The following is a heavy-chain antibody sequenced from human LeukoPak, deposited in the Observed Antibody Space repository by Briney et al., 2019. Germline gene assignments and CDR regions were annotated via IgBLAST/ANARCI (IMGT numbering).Heavy chain of an antibody. D-gene: IGHD3-10*01. J-gene: IGHJ4*02. CDR3: ARDLSTMVRGDFDY. CDR1: GFTFDDYA. CDR2: ISWNSGSI. Sequence: HSGGSLRLSCAASGFTFDDYAMHWVRQAPGKGLEWVSGISWNSGSIGYADSVKGRFTISRDNAKNSLYLQMNSLRAEDTAVYYCARDLSTMVRGDFDYWGQGTLVTVSS. V-gene: IGHV3-9*01.